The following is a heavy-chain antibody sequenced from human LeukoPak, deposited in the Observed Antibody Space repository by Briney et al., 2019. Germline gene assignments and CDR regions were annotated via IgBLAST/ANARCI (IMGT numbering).Heavy chain of an antibody. D-gene: IGHD6-13*01. CDR2: IWYE. V-gene: IGHV3-33*01. J-gene: IGHJ4*02. CDR1: GFTFSSYG. Sequence: PGGSLRLSCAASGFTFSSYGMHWVRQAPGKGLEWVAVIWYEYYADSVKGRFTISRDNSKNTLYLQMNSLRAEDTAVYYCARSPHLWGIAAAGIVYWGQGTLVTVSS. CDR3: ARSPHLWGIAAAGIVY.